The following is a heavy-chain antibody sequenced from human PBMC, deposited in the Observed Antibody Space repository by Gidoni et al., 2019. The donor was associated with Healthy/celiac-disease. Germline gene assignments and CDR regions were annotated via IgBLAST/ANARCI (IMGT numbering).Heavy chain of an antibody. CDR1: GFTFDDYA. D-gene: IGHD3-3*01. CDR2: LTCNSGKI. CDR3: AKAQSITIFGVVMGGDSDAFDI. J-gene: IGHJ3*02. V-gene: IGHV3-9*01. Sequence: EVQLVESGGGLAQPGRSLRLSCAASGFTFDDYAMHWVRQAPGKGLEWASGLTCNSGKIGYADSVKGRFTISRDNAKNSLYLQMNSLRTEDTALYYCAKAQSITIFGVVMGGDSDAFDIWGQGTMVTVSS.